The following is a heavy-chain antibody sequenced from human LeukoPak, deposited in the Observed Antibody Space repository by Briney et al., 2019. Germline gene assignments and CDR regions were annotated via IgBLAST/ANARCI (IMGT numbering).Heavy chain of an antibody. D-gene: IGHD4-17*01. CDR3: AKHDYGDYVFDY. CDR1: GYTFTGYY. V-gene: IGHV1-2*02. CDR2: INPNSGGT. J-gene: IGHJ4*02. Sequence: ASVKVSCKASGYTFTGYYMHWVRQAPGQGLEWMGWINPNSGGTNYAQKFQGRVTTTRDTSISTAYMELSRLRSDDTAVYYCAKHDYGDYVFDYWGQGTLVTVSS.